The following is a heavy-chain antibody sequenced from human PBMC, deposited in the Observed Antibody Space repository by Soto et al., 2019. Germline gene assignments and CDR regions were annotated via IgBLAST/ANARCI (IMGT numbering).Heavy chain of an antibody. CDR3: AKDPAVGYYGSGSYYNFGWFDS. D-gene: IGHD3-10*01. CDR1: GFTFSSYG. J-gene: IGHJ5*01. Sequence: GSLRLSCAASGFTFSSYGIHWVRQAPGKGLEWVSVISYDGRNEYYADSVKGRFTISRDNSKNTVYLQMNSLRPEDTAVYYCAKDPAVGYYGSGSYYNFGWFDSWGQGSLVTVSS. CDR2: ISYDGRNE. V-gene: IGHV3-30*18.